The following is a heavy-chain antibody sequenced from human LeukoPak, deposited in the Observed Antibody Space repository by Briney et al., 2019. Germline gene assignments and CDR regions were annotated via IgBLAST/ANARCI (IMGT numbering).Heavy chain of an antibody. V-gene: IGHV3-23*01. J-gene: IGHJ1*01. CDR3: GKDPNGDYIGAFYFQR. CDR2: ISGRRGGT. Sequence: GGSLRLPRAASGFPFSNYALVWVPQAPGKGLEGVSAISGRRGGTFYEDSVKGRFTISRDDSKNTLYLQMNSLRADDTAVYYCGKDPNGDYIGAFYFQRWGQGTLVAVSS. D-gene: IGHD4-17*01. CDR1: GFPFSNYA.